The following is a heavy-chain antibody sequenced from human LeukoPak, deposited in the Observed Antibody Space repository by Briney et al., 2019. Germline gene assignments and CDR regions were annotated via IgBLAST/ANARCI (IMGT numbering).Heavy chain of an antibody. CDR1: GGSISSGNW. Sequence: KPSGTLSLTCAVSGGSISSGNWWSWVRQPPGKGLEWIGEIYHSGSTNYNPSLKSRVTISVDKSKNQFSLKLTSVTAADTAVYYCAREGGPYRPLDYSGQGTLVTVSS. CDR2: IYHSGST. CDR3: AREGGPYRPLDY. V-gene: IGHV4-4*02. J-gene: IGHJ4*02.